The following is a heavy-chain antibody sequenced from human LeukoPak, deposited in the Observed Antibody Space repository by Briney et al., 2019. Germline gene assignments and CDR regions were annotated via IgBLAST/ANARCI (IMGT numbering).Heavy chain of an antibody. CDR1: GGSINNDDYS. J-gene: IGHJ4*02. V-gene: IGHV4-30-2*01. Sequence: SETLSLTCAVSGGSINNDDYSWSWIRQPPGKGLEWIGYIYHTGSTYYNPSLKSRVTMSVDMSKNQFSLNLSSVTAADTAVYYCARALSSGYDFSYFDYWGQGTLVTVSS. CDR3: ARALSSGYDFSYFDY. CDR2: IYHTGST. D-gene: IGHD5-12*01.